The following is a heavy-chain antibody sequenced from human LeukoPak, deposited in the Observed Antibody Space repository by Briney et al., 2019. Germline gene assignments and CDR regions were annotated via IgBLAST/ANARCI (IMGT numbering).Heavy chain of an antibody. J-gene: IGHJ6*02. CDR1: GYTFTSYG. Sequence: ASVTVSCKASGYTFTSYGISWVRQAPGQGLEWMGWISAYNGNTNYAQKLQGRVTMTTDTSTSTAYMELRSLRSDDTAVYYCARERGQWLVPPFYYYYGMDVWGQGTTVTVSS. CDR2: ISAYNGNT. V-gene: IGHV1-18*01. CDR3: ARERGQWLVPPFYYYYGMDV. D-gene: IGHD6-19*01.